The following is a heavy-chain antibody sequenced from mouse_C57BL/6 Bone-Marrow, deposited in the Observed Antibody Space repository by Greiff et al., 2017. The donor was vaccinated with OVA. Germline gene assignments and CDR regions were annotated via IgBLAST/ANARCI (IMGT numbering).Heavy chain of an antibody. CDR2: ISDGGSYT. J-gene: IGHJ2*01. D-gene: IGHD1-1*01. Sequence: EVQLVESGGGLVKPGGSLKLSCAASGFTFRSYAMSWVRQTPEKRLEWVATISDGGSYTYYPDNVKGRFTISRDNAKNNLYLQMSHLKSEDTAMYYCARADYYGSSYGFDYWGQGTTLTVSS. CDR1: GFTFRSYA. CDR3: ARADYYGSSYGFDY. V-gene: IGHV5-4*01.